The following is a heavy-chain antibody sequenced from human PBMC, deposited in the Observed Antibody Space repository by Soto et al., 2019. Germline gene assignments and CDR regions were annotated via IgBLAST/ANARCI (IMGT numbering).Heavy chain of an antibody. J-gene: IGHJ3*02. CDR2: ISGSNDYT. Sequence: AAVKPSCKASCYTFTSTGIRCVRQAPGQGLEWMGWISGSNDYTEYAQKLQGRVTMTTDISTSTAYMELRSLRSDVTAVYCSARDWSFSGASRYHFFYIWS. CDR3: ARDWSFSGASRYHFFYI. D-gene: IGHD2-2*01. CDR1: CYTFTSTG. V-gene: IGHV1-18*01.